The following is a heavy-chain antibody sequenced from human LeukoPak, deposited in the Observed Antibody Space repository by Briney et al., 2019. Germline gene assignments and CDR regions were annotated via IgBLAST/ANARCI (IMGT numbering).Heavy chain of an antibody. V-gene: IGHV3-13*01. CDR1: GFTFSDYE. J-gene: IGHJ4*02. CDR3: ARVAKERVGGVYYFDY. CDR2: IGTAGDT. Sequence: GGSLRLSCAASGFTFSDYEMHWVRQATGKGLEWVSAIGTAGDTYYTGSVKCRFTISRENAKNSLYLQMNSLRAGDTAVYYCARVAKERVGGVYYFDYWGQGNLVTVSS. D-gene: IGHD1-1*01.